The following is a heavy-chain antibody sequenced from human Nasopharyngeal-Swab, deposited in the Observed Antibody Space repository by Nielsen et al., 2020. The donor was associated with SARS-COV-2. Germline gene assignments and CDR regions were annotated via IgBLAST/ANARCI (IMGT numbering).Heavy chain of an antibody. CDR1: GFTFSSYG. J-gene: IGHJ6*03. CDR3: AKVGKEQWLGLLDYYMDV. CDR2: IWYDGSNK. D-gene: IGHD6-19*01. V-gene: IGHV3-33*06. Sequence: GSLRLSCAASGFTFSSYGMHWVRQAPGKGLEWVAVIWYDGSNKYYADSVKGRFTISRDNSKNTLYLQMNSLRAEDTAVYYCAKVGKEQWLGLLDYYMDVWGKGTTVTVSS.